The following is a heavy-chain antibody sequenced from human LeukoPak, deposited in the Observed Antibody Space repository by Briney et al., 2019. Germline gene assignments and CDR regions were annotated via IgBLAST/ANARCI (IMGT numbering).Heavy chain of an antibody. D-gene: IGHD2-15*01. CDR1: GDSISSGDYY. V-gene: IGHV4-61*02. J-gene: IGHJ6*03. CDR3: ARQRGGGAGVYYYYYMDV. Sequence: SETLSLTCTVSGDSISSGDYYWSWIRQPAGKGLEWIGRISSSGSTNYNPSLKSRVTISVDTSKNQFSLKLSSVTAADTAVYYCARQRGGGAGVYYYYYMDVWGKGTTVTISS. CDR2: ISSSGST.